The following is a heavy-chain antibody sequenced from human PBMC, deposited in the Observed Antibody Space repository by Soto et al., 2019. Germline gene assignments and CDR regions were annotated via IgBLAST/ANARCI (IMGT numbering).Heavy chain of an antibody. CDR1: GFTFSSYG. J-gene: IGHJ3*02. Sequence: GGSLRLSCAASGFTFSSYGMHWVRQAPGKGLEWVAVIWYDGSNKYYADSVKGRFTISRDNSKNTLYLQMNSLRAEDTAVYYCAMPGIAGADPGPDAFDIWGQGTMVTVSS. CDR3: AMPGIAGADPGPDAFDI. CDR2: IWYDGSNK. D-gene: IGHD6-13*01. V-gene: IGHV3-33*01.